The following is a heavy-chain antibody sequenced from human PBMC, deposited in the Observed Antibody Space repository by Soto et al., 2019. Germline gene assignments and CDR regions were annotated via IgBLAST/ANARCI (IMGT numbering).Heavy chain of an antibody. J-gene: IGHJ3*02. D-gene: IGHD3-3*01. CDR3: ARGGGVGVAGSAAFDM. CDR2: INPATGAA. CDR1: GYPVTAYY. V-gene: IGHV1-2*02. Sequence: QLHLVQSGAVVKKPGASVTVSCSASGYPVTAYYMHWVRQAPGRGLEWMGGINPATGAAKFTLTFLGRVTLTRDIFKVTGFLELRGLIFGGSAGFYLARGGGVGVAGSAAFDMWGQGTLVTVSS.